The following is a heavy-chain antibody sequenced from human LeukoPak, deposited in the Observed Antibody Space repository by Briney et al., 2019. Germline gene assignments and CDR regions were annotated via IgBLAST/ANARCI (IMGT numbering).Heavy chain of an antibody. CDR1: GFTFSSYG. D-gene: IGHD3-22*01. J-gene: IGHJ6*03. CDR2: IRYDGSNK. Sequence: GGSLRLSCAASGFTFSSYGMHWVRQAPGKGLEWVAFIRYDGSNKYYADSVKGRFTISRDNSKNTLYLQMNSLRAEDTAVYYCAKRGDSSGYYYFYYYYYMDVWGKGTTVTISS. V-gene: IGHV3-30*02. CDR3: AKRGDSSGYYYFYYYYYMDV.